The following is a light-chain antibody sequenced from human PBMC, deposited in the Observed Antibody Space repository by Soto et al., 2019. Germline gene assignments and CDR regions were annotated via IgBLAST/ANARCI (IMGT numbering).Light chain of an antibody. V-gene: IGKV3-20*01. CDR1: QSVTNNY. CDR3: QHYGSSPPFP. J-gene: IGKJ3*01. CDR2: GAS. Sequence: EIVLTQSPGTLSLSPGERATLACRASQSVTNNYLAWYQQKPGQAPWLLIYGASNRATGIPDRFSGSGSGKDFTLTISRREPADFAVYYCQHYGSSPPFPFPPGTTVDIK.